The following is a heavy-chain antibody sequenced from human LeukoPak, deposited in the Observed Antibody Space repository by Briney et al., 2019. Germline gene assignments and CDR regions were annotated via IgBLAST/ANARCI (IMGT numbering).Heavy chain of an antibody. CDR3: ARPRSRGYGYGYGY. D-gene: IGHD5-18*01. J-gene: IGHJ4*02. CDR2: MNPNSGNT. V-gene: IGHV1-8*01. Sequence: ASVKVSCKASGYTFTSDDINWVRQATGQGLEWMGWMNPNSGNTGYAQKFQGRVTMTRNTSISTAYMELSSLRSEDTAVYYCARPRSRGYGYGYGYWGQGTLVTVSS. CDR1: GYTFTSDD.